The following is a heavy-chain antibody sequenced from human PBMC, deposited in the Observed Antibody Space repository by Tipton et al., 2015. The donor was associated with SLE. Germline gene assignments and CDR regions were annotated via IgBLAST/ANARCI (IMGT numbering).Heavy chain of an antibody. V-gene: IGHV3-48*01. CDR3: ARDLNTVPKGGCPAH. D-gene: IGHD3-16*01. CDR2: ISSDGSTI. J-gene: IGHJ4*02. CDR1: GFSLKSYT. Sequence: SLRLSCAASGFSLKSYTMNWVRQAPGKGLEWVSYISSDGSTIYYADSVRGRFTISRDNAENSLYLQMNSLRVEETAVYYCARDLNTVPKGGCPAHWGQGTLVSVSS.